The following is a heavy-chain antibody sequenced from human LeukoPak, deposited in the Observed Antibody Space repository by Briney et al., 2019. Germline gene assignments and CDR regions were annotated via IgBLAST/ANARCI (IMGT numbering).Heavy chain of an antibody. Sequence: SETLPLTCAVSGGSISSGGYSWSWIRQPPGKGLEWIGYIYHSGSTYYNPSLKSRVTISVDRSKNQFSLKLSSVTAADTAVYYCARVGGLTWFDPWGQGTLVTVSS. CDR2: IYHSGST. CDR1: GGSISSGGYS. CDR3: ARVGGLTWFDP. D-gene: IGHD4-23*01. V-gene: IGHV4-30-2*01. J-gene: IGHJ5*02.